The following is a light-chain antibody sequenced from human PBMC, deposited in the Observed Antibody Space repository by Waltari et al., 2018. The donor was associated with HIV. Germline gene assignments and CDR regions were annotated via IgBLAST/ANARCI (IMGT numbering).Light chain of an antibody. Sequence: EIVVTQSPGTLSLSPGERATLSCRASQSVRSSNLAWYQQKPGQAPRPLIYGASNRATGIPDRFSGSGSGTDSTLTISRLEPEDFAVYYCQQYGSSRRWTFGQGTKVEIK. CDR3: QQYGSSRRWT. V-gene: IGKV3-20*01. CDR2: GAS. J-gene: IGKJ1*01. CDR1: QSVRSSN.